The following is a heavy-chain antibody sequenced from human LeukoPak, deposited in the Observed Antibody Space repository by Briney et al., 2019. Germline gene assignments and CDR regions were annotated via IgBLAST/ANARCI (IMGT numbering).Heavy chain of an antibody. Sequence: ASVKVSCKASGYTFTSYYMHWVRQAPGQGLEWMGIINPSGGSTSYAQKFQGRVTMTRDMSTSTVYMELSSLRSEDTAVYYCARGNSRAWGLRYFDWLGGLWFDPWGQGTLVTVSS. CDR1: GYTFTSYY. J-gene: IGHJ5*02. CDR2: INPSGGST. CDR3: ARGNSRAWGLRYFDWLGGLWFDP. V-gene: IGHV1-46*01. D-gene: IGHD3-9*01.